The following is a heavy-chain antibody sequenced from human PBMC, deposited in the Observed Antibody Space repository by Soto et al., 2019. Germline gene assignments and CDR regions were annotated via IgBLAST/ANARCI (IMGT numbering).Heavy chain of an antibody. CDR1: GGSFSGYY. D-gene: IGHD5-18*01. CDR2: INHSGST. CDR3: ASGGLVDTAMVRIDGMDV. V-gene: IGHV4-34*01. J-gene: IGHJ6*02. Sequence: PSETLSLTCAVYGGSFSGYYWSWIRQPPGKGLEWIGEINHSGSTNYNPSLKSRVTISVDTSKNQFSLKLSSVTAADTAVYYCASGGLVDTAMVRIDGMDVWGQGTTVTVSS.